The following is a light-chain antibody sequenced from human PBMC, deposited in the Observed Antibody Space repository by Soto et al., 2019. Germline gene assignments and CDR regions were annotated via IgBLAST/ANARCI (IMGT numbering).Light chain of an antibody. CDR2: DVS. CDR3: SSYTTSNTRQIV. V-gene: IGLV2-14*01. CDR1: NSDVGGYNY. J-gene: IGLJ1*01. Sequence: QSALTQPASVSGSPGQSITISCTGTNSDVGGYNYVSWYQQHPGKAPKFMIYDVSSRPSGVSDRFSGSKSGNTASLTISGLQAEDEADYYCSSYTTSNTRQIVFGTGTKLT.